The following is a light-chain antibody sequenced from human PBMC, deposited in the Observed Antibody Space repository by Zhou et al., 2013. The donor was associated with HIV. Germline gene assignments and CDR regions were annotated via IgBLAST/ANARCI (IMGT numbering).Light chain of an antibody. Sequence: DVQMTQSPSSVSASIGATVTITCRASQGVGRWLAWYQQKPGQAPKLVIYATSNLQSGVPSRFSGTGSGTDFTLTISSLQPEDFATYYCQQSYSTLPLTFGGGTKVEIK. CDR1: QGVGRW. V-gene: IGKV1-12*01. CDR2: ATS. CDR3: QQSYSTLPLT. J-gene: IGKJ4*01.